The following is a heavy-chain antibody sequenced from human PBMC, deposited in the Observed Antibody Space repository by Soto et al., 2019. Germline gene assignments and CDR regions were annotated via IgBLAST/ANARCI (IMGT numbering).Heavy chain of an antibody. V-gene: IGHV3-48*01. Sequence: GGSLRLSCAASGFTFSSYNMNWVRQAPGKGLEWVSYISSSSSTIYYADSVKGRFTISRDNAKNSLYLQMNSLRAEDTAVYYCARVNPRCFDGDCHMEYWGQGTLVTVSS. CDR3: ARVNPRCFDGDCHMEY. J-gene: IGHJ4*02. CDR2: ISSSSSTI. CDR1: GFTFSSYN. D-gene: IGHD2-21*02.